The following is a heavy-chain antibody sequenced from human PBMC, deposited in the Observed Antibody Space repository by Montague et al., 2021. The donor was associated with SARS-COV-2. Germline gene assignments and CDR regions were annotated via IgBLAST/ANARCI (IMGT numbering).Heavy chain of an antibody. Sequence: CAISGDSVGSNTAACNWIRQSPSGGLQWLGRTNYRSKWTSDYATSVEGRISIGPDTSKNQFFLHLRSVTPEDTGVYYCVRDTGSAQAGFDAWGQGTLVTVSS. CDR1: GDSVGSNTAA. D-gene: IGHD4-17*01. V-gene: IGHV6-1*01. CDR2: TNYRSKWTS. CDR3: VRDTGSAQAGFDA. J-gene: IGHJ4*02.